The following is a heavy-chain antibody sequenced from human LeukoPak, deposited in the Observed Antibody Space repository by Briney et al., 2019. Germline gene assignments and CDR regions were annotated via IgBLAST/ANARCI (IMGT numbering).Heavy chain of an antibody. CDR2: VTGDGDST. V-gene: IGHV3-23*01. D-gene: IGHD3-10*01. Sequence: SGGSLRLSCAASGFTFSNHAMRWVRQAPGRGLEWVSTVTGDGDSTYYADSVRGRLSISRDNSKNTLSLQMNSLRADDTAMYYCARHVESRGPFDYWGQGALVTVSS. CDR1: GFTFSNHA. CDR3: ARHVESRGPFDY. J-gene: IGHJ4*02.